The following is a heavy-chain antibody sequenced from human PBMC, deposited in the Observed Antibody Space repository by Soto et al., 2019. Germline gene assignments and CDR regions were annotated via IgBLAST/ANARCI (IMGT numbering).Heavy chain of an antibody. J-gene: IGHJ6*02. CDR3: AKLGDPGRDIVVVVAATDQPYYYYGMDV. CDR1: GFTFSSYA. D-gene: IGHD2-15*01. CDR2: ISSSGGST. V-gene: IGHV3-23*01. Sequence: EVQLLESGGGLVQPGGSLRLSCAASGFTFSSYAMSWVRQAPGKGLEWVSGISSSGGSTYYADSVKGRFTISRDNSKNTLYLQMNSLRAEDTAVYYCAKLGDPGRDIVVVVAATDQPYYYYGMDVWGQGTTVTVSS.